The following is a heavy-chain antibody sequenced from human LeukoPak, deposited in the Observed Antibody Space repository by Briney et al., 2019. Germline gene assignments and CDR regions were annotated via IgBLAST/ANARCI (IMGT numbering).Heavy chain of an antibody. CDR3: ARDDPRDFWSGYSLDY. CDR2: ISGSGGST. D-gene: IGHD3-3*01. CDR1: GFTFSSYA. V-gene: IGHV3-23*01. J-gene: IGHJ4*02. Sequence: GGSLRLSCAASGFTFSSYAMSWVRQAPGKGLEWVSAISGSGGSTYYADSVKGRFTISRDNSKNTLYLQMNSLRAEDTAVYYCARDDPRDFWSGYSLDYWGQGTLVTVSS.